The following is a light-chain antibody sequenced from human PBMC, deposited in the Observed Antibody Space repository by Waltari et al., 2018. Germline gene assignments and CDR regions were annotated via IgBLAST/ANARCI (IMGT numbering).Light chain of an antibody. CDR3: YSTDSSGDHWV. Sequence: SYELTQPPSVSVSPGQTARITCSGNALAEKFAYWYQQKSDQAPVLVIDEDTKRPSGMPGRFSGSSSGTVATLTISGAQVEEEADYYCYSTDSSGDHWVFGGGTRVTVL. V-gene: IGLV3-10*01. J-gene: IGLJ3*02. CDR2: EDT. CDR1: ALAEKF.